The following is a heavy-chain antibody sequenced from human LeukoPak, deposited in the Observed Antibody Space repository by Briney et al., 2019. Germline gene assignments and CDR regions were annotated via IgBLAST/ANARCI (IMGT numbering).Heavy chain of an antibody. CDR2: ISETGRTT. V-gene: IGHV3-23*01. CDR1: GFSFDASA. Sequence: GGSLRISCAASGFSFDASAMSWVRQAPGKGLEWVSGISETGRTTYYTDSVKGRFTISRDNSKNTLHLQMNRLRAEDTALYYCAKDHDNTDYYYYFDSWGQGTLVTVSS. J-gene: IGHJ4*02. CDR3: AKDHDNTDYYYYFDS. D-gene: IGHD2-21*02.